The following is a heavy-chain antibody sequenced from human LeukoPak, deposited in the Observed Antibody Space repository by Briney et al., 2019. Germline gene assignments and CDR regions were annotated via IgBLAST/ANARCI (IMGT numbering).Heavy chain of an antibody. CDR3: AELGITMIGGV. CDR2: IRANGETI. J-gene: IGHJ6*04. D-gene: IGHD3-10*02. CDR1: GFTFTHYG. Sequence: GGSLRLSCAASGFTFTHYGMNWVRQAPGKGLEWVSGIRANGETIYYADSVKGRFTISRDNAKNSLYLQMNSLRAEDTAVYYCAELGITMIGGVWGKGTTVTISS. V-gene: IGHV3-48*04.